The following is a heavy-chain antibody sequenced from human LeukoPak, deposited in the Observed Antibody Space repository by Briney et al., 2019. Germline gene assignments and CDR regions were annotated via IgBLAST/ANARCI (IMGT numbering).Heavy chain of an antibody. CDR3: ASRLVGATTVPFDY. CDR2: ISSSSSYI. V-gene: IGHV3-21*01. CDR1: GFTFSSYS. Sequence: GGSLRLSCAASGFTFSSYSMNWVRQAPGKGLEWVSSISSSSSYIYYADSVKGRFTISRDNAKNSLYLQMNSLRAEDTAAYYCASRLVGATTVPFDYWGQGTLVTVSS. D-gene: IGHD1-26*01. J-gene: IGHJ4*02.